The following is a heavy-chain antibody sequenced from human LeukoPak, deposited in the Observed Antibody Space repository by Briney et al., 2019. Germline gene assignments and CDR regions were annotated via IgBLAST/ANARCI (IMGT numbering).Heavy chain of an antibody. J-gene: IGHJ6*03. CDR3: ARVGYSFSINDWSRTGLGAYPSKYYYYMDD. Sequence: SETLSLTCAVCGGSFSDYSWTWIPQPPGKGLEWIGEINPSGGTNHNPSLTGRVSMSVDTSKNQISLRVSSVTATDTAVYYCARVGYSFSINDWSRTGLGAYPSKYYYYMDDWGKGTTVTVSS. CDR1: GGSFSDYS. D-gene: IGHD5-18*01. V-gene: IGHV4-34*01. CDR2: INPSGGT.